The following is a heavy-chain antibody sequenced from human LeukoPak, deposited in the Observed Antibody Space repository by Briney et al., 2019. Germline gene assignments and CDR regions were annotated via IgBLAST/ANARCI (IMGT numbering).Heavy chain of an antibody. CDR1: GGSISSYY. D-gene: IGHD3-10*01. CDR3: ARNPITLVRGGNWFDP. J-gene: IGHJ5*02. V-gene: IGHV4-59*01. Sequence: SETLSLTCTVSGGSISSYYLSWIRQPPGKGLEWIGYIYYSGSTTYNPSLKSRVTISIDTSKNHFSLKLSSVTAADTAVYYCARNPITLVRGGNWFDPWGQGTLVTVSS. CDR2: IYYSGST.